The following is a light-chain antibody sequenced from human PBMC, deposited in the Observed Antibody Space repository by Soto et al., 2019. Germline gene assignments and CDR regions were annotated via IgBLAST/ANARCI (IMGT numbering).Light chain of an antibody. CDR2: QAS. J-gene: IGKJ2*01. V-gene: IGKV1-5*03. CDR3: QQYNNYVLT. CDR1: QSISSW. Sequence: DIQMTQSPSTLSASVGDRVTITCRASQSISSWLAWYQQKPGKAPKVLIYQASSLESGVPSRFSGSGSGTEFPLTISSLQPDDFATYYCQQYNNYVLTFGQGTKLEI.